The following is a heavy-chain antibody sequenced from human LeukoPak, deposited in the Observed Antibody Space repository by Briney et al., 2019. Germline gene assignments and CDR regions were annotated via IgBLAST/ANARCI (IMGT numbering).Heavy chain of an antibody. J-gene: IGHJ4*02. CDR3: ARALIVGRTLFFIMGY. CDR1: GYTFTGYY. Sequence: GASVKVSCKASGYTFTGYYMHWVRQAPGQGLEWMGWINPNSGGTNYAQKFQGRVTMTRDTSISTAYMELSRLRSDDTAVYYCARALIVGRTLFFIMGYWGQGTLVTVSS. D-gene: IGHD1-26*01. V-gene: IGHV1-2*02. CDR2: INPNSGGT.